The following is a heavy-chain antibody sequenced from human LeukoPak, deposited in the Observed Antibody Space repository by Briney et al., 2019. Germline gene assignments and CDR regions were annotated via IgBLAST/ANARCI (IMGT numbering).Heavy chain of an antibody. D-gene: IGHD3-10*01. CDR1: GFTFSSYW. Sequence: GGSLRLSCAASGFTFSSYWMHWVRQTPGKGLMWVARIKSDGSTIYADSVQGRFTISRDNAKNTVYLQMNSLRVDDTAIYYCTRAITYFYGSVTYDWFDSWGQGTRVTVSS. CDR3: TRAITYFYGSVTYDWFDS. J-gene: IGHJ5*01. CDR2: IKSDGST. V-gene: IGHV3-74*01.